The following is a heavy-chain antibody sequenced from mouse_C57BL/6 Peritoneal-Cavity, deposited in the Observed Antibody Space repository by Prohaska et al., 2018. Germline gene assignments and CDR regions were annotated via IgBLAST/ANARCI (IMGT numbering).Heavy chain of an antibody. J-gene: IGHJ4*01. V-gene: IGHV1-52*01. Sequence: QVQLQQPGAELVRPGSSVKLSCKASGYTFTSYWMHWVKQRPIQGLEWIGNIDPSDSETYYNQKFKDKATLTVDKSSSTAYMQLSSLTSEDSAVYYCARGYSNYYAMDYWGQGTSVTVSS. CDR3: ARGYSNYYAMDY. D-gene: IGHD2-5*01. CDR1: GYTFTSYW. CDR2: IDPSDSET.